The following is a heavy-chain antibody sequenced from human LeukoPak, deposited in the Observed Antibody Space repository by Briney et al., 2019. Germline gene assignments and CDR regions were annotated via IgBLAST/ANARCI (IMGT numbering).Heavy chain of an antibody. J-gene: IGHJ4*02. CDR3: ARVYLATLDY. CDR2: NYYSGST. V-gene: IGHV4-59*01. D-gene: IGHD5-12*01. Sequence: PSETLSLTCTVSGGSISSYYWSWIRQPPGKGLEWIGYNYYSGSTNYNPSLKSRVTISVDTSKDQFSLKLGSVTAADTAVYYCARVYLATLDYWGQGTLVTVSS. CDR1: GGSISSYY.